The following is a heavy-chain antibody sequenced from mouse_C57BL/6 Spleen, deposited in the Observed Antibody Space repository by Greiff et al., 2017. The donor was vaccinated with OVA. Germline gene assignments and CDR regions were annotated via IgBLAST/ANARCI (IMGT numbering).Heavy chain of an antibody. Sequence: QVQLQQPGAELVKPGASVKMSCKASGYTFTSYWITWVKQRPGQGLEWIGDLYPGSGSTNYNEKFKSKATLTVDTSSSTAYMQLSSLTSEDSAVYYCARTNYYGSSPMDYWGQGTSVTVSS. J-gene: IGHJ4*01. CDR2: LYPGSGST. CDR3: ARTNYYGSSPMDY. CDR1: GYTFTSYW. D-gene: IGHD1-1*01. V-gene: IGHV1-55*01.